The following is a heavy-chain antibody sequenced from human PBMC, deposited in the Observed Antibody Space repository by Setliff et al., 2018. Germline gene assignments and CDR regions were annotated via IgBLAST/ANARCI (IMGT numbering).Heavy chain of an antibody. CDR1: GYTFTSYY. D-gene: IGHD1-26*01. J-gene: IGHJ4*02. CDR2: INPSGGST. Sequence: ASVKVSCKASGYTFTSYYMHWVRQAPGQGLEWMGIINPSGGSTSYAQKFQGRVTMTRDTSTSPVYMELSSLRSEDTAVYYWAGVLHSGSYDDPLDYWGQGTLVTVSS. V-gene: IGHV1-46*01. CDR3: AGVLHSGSYDDPLDY.